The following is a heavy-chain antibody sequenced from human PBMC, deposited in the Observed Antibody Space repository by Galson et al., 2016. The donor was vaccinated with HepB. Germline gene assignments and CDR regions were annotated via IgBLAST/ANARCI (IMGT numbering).Heavy chain of an antibody. CDR1: GGSVSSGGHS. D-gene: IGHD3/OR15-3a*01. V-gene: IGHV4-30-2*01. J-gene: IGHJ5*01. CDR3: ARASGGSTWTGNWFGP. CDR2: IYHVGST. Sequence: TLSLTCVVSGGSVSSGGHSWTWIRQPPGKGLEWIGSIYHVGSTYYNPSPKSRVTISIDRSKNQFSLKVTSVTAADTAVYYCARASGGSTWTGNWFGPWGQGTLVTVSS.